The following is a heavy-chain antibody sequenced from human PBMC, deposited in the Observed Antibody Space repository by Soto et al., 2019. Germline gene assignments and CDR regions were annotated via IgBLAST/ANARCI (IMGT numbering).Heavy chain of an antibody. CDR3: ARVERGTATTVVDAFDI. CDR1: GGSVNSGNYY. CDR2: ISHSGGT. V-gene: IGHV4-34*01. J-gene: IGHJ3*02. D-gene: IGHD1-1*01. Sequence: QVQLQQWGAGLLKPSETLSLTCAVFGGSVNSGNYYWSWIRQPPGKGLEWIGEISHSGGTHFNPSLESRVTISVDTSKNQFSLKMSSVTAADTALYYCARVERGTATTVVDAFDIWGPGTMVTVSS.